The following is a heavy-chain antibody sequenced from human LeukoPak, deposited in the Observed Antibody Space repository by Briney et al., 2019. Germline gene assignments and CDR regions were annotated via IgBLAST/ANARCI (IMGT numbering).Heavy chain of an antibody. CDR3: TRGIPNQRFGVSSDY. J-gene: IGHJ4*02. CDR2: IKQDGSEN. V-gene: IGHV3-7*01. Sequence: PGGSLRLSCAASGFTFRSYWMSWVRQAPGKGLEWVANIKQDGSENYYVDSVKGRFTISRDNAKNSLYLQMNGLRAEDTAVYYCTRGIPNQRFGVSSDYWGQGTLVTVSS. CDR1: GFTFRSYW. D-gene: IGHD3-10*01.